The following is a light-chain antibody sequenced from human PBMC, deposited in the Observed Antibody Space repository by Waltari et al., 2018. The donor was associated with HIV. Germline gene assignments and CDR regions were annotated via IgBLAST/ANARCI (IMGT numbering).Light chain of an antibody. Sequence: EIVMTQSPATLSVSPGERATLSCTASQSVSSNLAWYQQKPGQAPRLLIYGASTRATGIPARFSGSGSGTEFTLTISSLQSEDFATYYCQEYSGYFRTFGQGTKVEIK. J-gene: IGKJ1*01. CDR3: QEYSGYFRT. V-gene: IGKV3-15*01. CDR1: QSVSSN. CDR2: GAS.